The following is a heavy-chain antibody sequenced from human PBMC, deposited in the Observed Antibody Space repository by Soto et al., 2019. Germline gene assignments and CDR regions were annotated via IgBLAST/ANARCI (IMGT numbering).Heavy chain of an antibody. J-gene: IGHJ4*02. Sequence: PSQTLSLTCSVSGAPISSNDYFWAWIRQPPGRGLEFIASMHASGGTYHASSLKSRATMSLDTSKDQFSLKLQSVTAAETGTYYCAAIVVGATRHSDVDHWGQGTLVTGSS. CDR1: GAPISSNDYF. CDR3: AAIVVGATRHSDVDH. CDR2: MHASGGT. D-gene: IGHD2-15*01. V-gene: IGHV4-39*01.